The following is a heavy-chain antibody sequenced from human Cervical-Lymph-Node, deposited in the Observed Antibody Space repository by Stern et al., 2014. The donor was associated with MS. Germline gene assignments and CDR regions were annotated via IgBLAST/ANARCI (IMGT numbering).Heavy chain of an antibody. Sequence: VQLVQSEAEVKKPGESLKISCKGSKYNFNTHWIAWVRQMPGKGLEWLGNTYPGNSDTRYNPSLQGQVSISADKSITTAYLHFSSLKASDSAMYFCARHGGPNWNHEAHNWFDPWGQGTLVTVSS. J-gene: IGHJ5*02. CDR2: TYPGNSDT. V-gene: IGHV5-51*03. CDR1: KYNFNTHW. D-gene: IGHD1-14*01. CDR3: ARHGGPNWNHEAHNWFDP.